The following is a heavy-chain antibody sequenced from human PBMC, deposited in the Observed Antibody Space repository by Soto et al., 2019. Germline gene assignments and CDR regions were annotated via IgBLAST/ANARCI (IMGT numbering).Heavy chain of an antibody. D-gene: IGHD3-22*01. CDR1: GFTFSLYS. J-gene: IGHJ4*02. CDR3: ARARATDSRPGY. V-gene: IGHV3-21*01. Sequence: GGSLRLSCAASGFTFSLYSMIWVRQAPGKGLEWVSSISSSSSYIYYADSVKGRFTISRDNAKNSLYLQMNSLRAEDTAVYYCARARATDSRPGYWGQGTLVTVSS. CDR2: ISSSSSYI.